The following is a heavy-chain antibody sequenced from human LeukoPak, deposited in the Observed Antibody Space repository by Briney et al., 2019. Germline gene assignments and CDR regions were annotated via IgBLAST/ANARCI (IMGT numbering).Heavy chain of an antibody. CDR3: ARDRLPVAGVGNDY. CDR2: ISAYNGNT. CDR1: DYTFTSYG. Sequence: ASVKVSCKASDYTFTSYGISWVRQAPGQGLEWMGWISAYNGNTHYAQKLQGRVTMTTDTSTSTAYMELRSLRSDDTAVYYCARDRLPVAGVGNDYWGQGTLATVSS. D-gene: IGHD6-19*01. V-gene: IGHV1-18*01. J-gene: IGHJ4*02.